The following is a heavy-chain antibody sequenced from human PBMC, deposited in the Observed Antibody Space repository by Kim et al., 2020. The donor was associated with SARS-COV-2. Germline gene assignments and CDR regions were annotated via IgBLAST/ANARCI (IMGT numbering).Heavy chain of an antibody. D-gene: IGHD1-1*01. Sequence: GGSLRLSCAASGFTVSSNYMSWVRQAPGKGLEWVSVIYSGGSTYYADSVKGRFTISRDNSKNTLYLQMNSLRAEDTAVYYCARGAGKNWTKGPGVDYWGQGTLVTVSS. CDR2: IYSGGST. J-gene: IGHJ4*02. CDR3: ARGAGKNWTKGPGVDY. CDR1: GFTVSSNY. V-gene: IGHV3-53*01.